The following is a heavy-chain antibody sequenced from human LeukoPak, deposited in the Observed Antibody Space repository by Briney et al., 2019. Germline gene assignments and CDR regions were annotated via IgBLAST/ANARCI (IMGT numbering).Heavy chain of an antibody. J-gene: IGHJ4*02. CDR1: VVAITSYY. V-gene: IGHV4-4*07. CDR2: IYTSGST. CDR3: ARAGGIWFGELFAGYYFDY. Sequence: KPSQTLSLTPTVSVVAITSYYWSSGRQPARQRRGWIGRIYTSGSTNYNPSLKSRVTMSVDTSKNQFSLKLSSVTAADTAVYYCARAGGIWFGELFAGYYFDYWGQGTLVTVSS. D-gene: IGHD3-10*01.